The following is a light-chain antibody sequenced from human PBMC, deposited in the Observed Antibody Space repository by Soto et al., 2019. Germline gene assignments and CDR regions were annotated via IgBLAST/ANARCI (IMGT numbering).Light chain of an antibody. CDR3: QQADSFPLT. CDR2: GAS. J-gene: IGKJ4*01. CDR1: QDISTL. V-gene: IGKV1D-12*01. Sequence: DIQMTQSPSSVSASIGDTVTITCRASQDISTLLAWYQQKPGKAPKLLIYGASTLESGVPSRFSGRGSGTDFTLTISSLQPEDFATYFCQQADSFPLTLGGGTKVEIK.